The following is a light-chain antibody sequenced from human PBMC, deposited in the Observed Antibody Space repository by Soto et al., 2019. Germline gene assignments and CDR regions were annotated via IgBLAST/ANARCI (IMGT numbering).Light chain of an antibody. J-gene: IGKJ1*01. V-gene: IGKV3-20*01. CDR3: EQSYSSPWT. Sequence: IALTQGPGTMSMTARERDTISCRLSQSIIISHLAWYQQKPGQAPRPLLYGASNRATGIPDRFSGGGSGTDFALTINRLEPEDFAVYYCEQSYSSPWTFGQGTKVDIK. CDR2: GAS. CDR1: QSIIISH.